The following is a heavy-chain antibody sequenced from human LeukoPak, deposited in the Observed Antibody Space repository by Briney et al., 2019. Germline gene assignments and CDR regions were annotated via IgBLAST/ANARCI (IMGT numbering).Heavy chain of an antibody. CDR1: GGSISTSNYY. Sequence: SETLSLTCTVSGGSISTSNYYWGWIRQPPGKGLEWIGNIFYSGSTYYSPSLKSRATVSVDKSKGQFSLKVTSVTAADTAVYYCARGERGLAVGGGRTNFDYWGQGTLVTVSS. CDR2: IFYSGST. J-gene: IGHJ4*02. V-gene: IGHV4-39*07. D-gene: IGHD3-10*01. CDR3: ARGERGLAVGGGRTNFDY.